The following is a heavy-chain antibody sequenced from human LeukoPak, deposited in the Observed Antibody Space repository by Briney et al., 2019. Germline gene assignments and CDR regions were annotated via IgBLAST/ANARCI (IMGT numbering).Heavy chain of an antibody. Sequence: PGRSLRLSCAAPGFTFNNYAIHWVRQAPGKGLEWVAIISFDGGNKYYADSVKGRFTISRDNSKNTLYLQMNSLRAEDTAVYYCARDGIVGSPLFKFDYWGQGTLVTVSS. CDR2: ISFDGGNK. CDR3: ARDGIVGSPLFKFDY. CDR1: GFTFNNYA. D-gene: IGHD1-26*01. J-gene: IGHJ4*02. V-gene: IGHV3-30-3*01.